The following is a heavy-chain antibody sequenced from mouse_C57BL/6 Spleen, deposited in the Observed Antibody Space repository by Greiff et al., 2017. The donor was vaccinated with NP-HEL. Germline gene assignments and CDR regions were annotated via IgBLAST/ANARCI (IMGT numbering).Heavy chain of an antibody. D-gene: IGHD2-4*01. V-gene: IGHV1-76*01. CDR2: IYPGSGST. CDR3: ARSGDYDWFAD. CDR1: GYTFTDYY. Sequence: VMLVESGAELVRPGASVKLSCKASGYTFTDYYINWVKQRPGQGLEWIARIYPGSGSTYYNEKFKGKATLTAEKSSSTAYMQHSSLISEDSAVYFCARSGDYDWFADWGQATLVTV. J-gene: IGHJ3*01.